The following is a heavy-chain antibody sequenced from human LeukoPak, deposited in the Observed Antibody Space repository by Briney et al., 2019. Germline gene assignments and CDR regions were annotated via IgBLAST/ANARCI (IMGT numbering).Heavy chain of an antibody. V-gene: IGHV3-30-3*01. Sequence: PGGSLRLSCVASGFTFSSYPMHWVRQPPGKGLEWVAVISYDGSNKDYADSVKGRFTISRDNSKNTLYLQMNSLRAEDTAVYYCARDNRILLAGPRGYFDYWGQGTLVTVSS. J-gene: IGHJ4*02. CDR2: ISYDGSNK. D-gene: IGHD6-19*01. CDR1: GFTFSSYP. CDR3: ARDNRILLAGPRGYFDY.